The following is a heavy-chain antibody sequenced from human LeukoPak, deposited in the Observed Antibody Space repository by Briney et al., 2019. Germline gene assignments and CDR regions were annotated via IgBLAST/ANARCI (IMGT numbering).Heavy chain of an antibody. D-gene: IGHD6-13*01. CDR3: ARADPLAAAGEVDY. J-gene: IGHJ4*02. CDR2: ISSSGSTI. Sequence: GGSLRLSCAASGFTFSSYEMNWVRQAPGKGLEWVSYISSSGSTIYYADSVKGRFTISRDNAKNSLYLQMNSLRAEDTAVYYCARADPLAAAGEVDYWGQGSLVTVSS. V-gene: IGHV3-48*03. CDR1: GFTFSSYE.